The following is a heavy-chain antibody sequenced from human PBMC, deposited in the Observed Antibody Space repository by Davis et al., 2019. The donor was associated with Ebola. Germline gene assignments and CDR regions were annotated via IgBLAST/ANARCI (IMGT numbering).Heavy chain of an antibody. CDR2: IIPIFDTP. Sequence: SVKVSCKTSSGSFSSHPISWVRQAPRQGLEWMGGIIPIFDTPHYAQKFQGRITITADASTSTAYMELSSLRSEDTTTYFCARYFDGGNYDFDYWGPGTPVTVSS. V-gene: IGHV1-69*13. CDR3: ARYFDGGNYDFDY. D-gene: IGHD3-9*01. J-gene: IGHJ4*02. CDR1: SGSFSSHP.